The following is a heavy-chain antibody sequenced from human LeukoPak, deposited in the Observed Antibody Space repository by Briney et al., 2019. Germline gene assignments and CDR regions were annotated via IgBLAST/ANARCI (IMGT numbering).Heavy chain of an antibody. CDR1: GFTFSSYA. CDR2: IPGSGGTT. V-gene: IGHV3-23*01. D-gene: IGHD3-3*01. Sequence: AEGSLRLSCAASGFTFSSYAMSWVRQAPGKGLEWVSAIPGSGGTTYYAACVKGRFTISRDNSKNTLYLQMNSLRAEDTAVYYCAKDRYHDFWAGFAAFDYWGQGTLVTVS. J-gene: IGHJ4*02. CDR3: AKDRYHDFWAGFAAFDY.